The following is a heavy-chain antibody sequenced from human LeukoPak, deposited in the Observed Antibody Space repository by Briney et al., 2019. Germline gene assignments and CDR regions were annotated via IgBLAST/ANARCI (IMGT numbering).Heavy chain of an antibody. Sequence: SETLSLTCTVSGGSISSSSYYWSWIRQPPGKGLEWIGYIYYSGSTNYNPSLKSRVTISVDTSKNQFSLKLSSVTAADTAVYYCARDGMGYYDSSGYYYYYMDVWGKGTTVTVSS. V-gene: IGHV4-61*01. J-gene: IGHJ6*03. CDR3: ARDGMGYYDSSGYYYYYMDV. CDR2: IYYSGST. CDR1: GGSISSSSYY. D-gene: IGHD3-22*01.